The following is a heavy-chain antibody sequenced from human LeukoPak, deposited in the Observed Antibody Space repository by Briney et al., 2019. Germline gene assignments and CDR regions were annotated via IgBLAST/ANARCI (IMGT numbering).Heavy chain of an antibody. J-gene: IGHJ4*02. D-gene: IGHD6-6*01. CDR2: IYYSGST. Sequence: SETLSLTCTVSGGSISSYYWSWIRQPPGKGLEWIGYIYYSGSTNYNPSLKSRVTISVDTSKNQFSLKLSSVTAADTAVYYCARDREQLVSDYWGQGTLVTVSS. CDR3: ARDREQLVSDY. V-gene: IGHV4-59*01. CDR1: GGSISSYY.